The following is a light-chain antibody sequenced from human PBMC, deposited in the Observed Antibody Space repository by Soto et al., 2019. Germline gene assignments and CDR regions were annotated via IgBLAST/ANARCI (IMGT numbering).Light chain of an antibody. CDR1: SSNIGNNY. V-gene: IGLV1-51*01. CDR3: GTWDSSLSAGV. Sequence: QPVLTQPPSVSAAPGRKVTIFCYGTSSNIGNNYVSWYRQLPGTAPKLLIYDNNKRPSGIPDRFSGSKSGTSATLGIAGLQTGDEADYYCGTWDSSLSAGVFGGGTKVTVL. CDR2: DNN. J-gene: IGLJ2*01.